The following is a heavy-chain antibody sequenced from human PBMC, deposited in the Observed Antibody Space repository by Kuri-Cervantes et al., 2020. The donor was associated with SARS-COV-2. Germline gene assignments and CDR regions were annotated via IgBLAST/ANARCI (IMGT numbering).Heavy chain of an antibody. V-gene: IGHV4-39*01. J-gene: IGHJ4*02. CDR1: GSSISSSSYY. CDR2: IYYSGST. CDR3: ARHGYSYGSLGY. Sequence: SETLSLPCTVSGSSISSSSYYWGWIRQPPGKGLEWIGCIYYSGSTYYNSSLKSRVTISVETSKNQLALKLSSVTAADTAVYYCARHGYSYGSLGYWGQGTLVTVSS. D-gene: IGHD5-18*01.